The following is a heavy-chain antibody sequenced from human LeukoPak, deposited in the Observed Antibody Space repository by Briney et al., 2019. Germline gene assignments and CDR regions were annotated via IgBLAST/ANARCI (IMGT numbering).Heavy chain of an antibody. D-gene: IGHD3-16*02. Sequence: ASVKVSCKASGYTFTSYYMHWVRQAPGQGLEWMGLINPSGGSTRYAQKFQGRVTMTRDTSTSTVYMELSSLRSEDTAVYYCARGDRKFWGSYRPWGQGTLVTVSS. CDR2: INPSGGST. V-gene: IGHV1-46*01. CDR1: GYTFTSYY. J-gene: IGHJ5*02. CDR3: ARGDRKFWGSYRP.